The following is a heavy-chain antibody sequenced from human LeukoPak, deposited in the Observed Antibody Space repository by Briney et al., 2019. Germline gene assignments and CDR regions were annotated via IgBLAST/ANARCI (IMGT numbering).Heavy chain of an antibody. CDR2: FHNSGTS. D-gene: IGHD3-16*01. J-gene: IGHJ4*02. CDR3: TRGAGWLIDY. V-gene: IGHV4-59*01. Sequence: SETLSLTCTVPDDSISDYYRGWIRRPPGKGLEWIGYFHNSGTSTYNPSLKSRVTISADTSKNQFSLKLNSLTTADTAVYYCTRGAGWLIDYWGQGILVTVSS. CDR1: DDSISDYY.